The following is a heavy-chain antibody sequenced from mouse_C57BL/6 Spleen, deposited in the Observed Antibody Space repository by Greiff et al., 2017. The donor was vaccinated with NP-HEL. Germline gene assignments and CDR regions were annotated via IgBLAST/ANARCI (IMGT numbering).Heavy chain of an antibody. V-gene: IGHV1-52*01. Sequence: QVQLKQPGAELVRPGSSVKLSCKASGYTFTSYWMHWVKQRPIQGLEWIGNIDPSDSETHYNQKFKDKATLTVDKSSSTAYMQLSSLTSEDSAVYYCARRGIYYGNYYFDYWGQGTTLTVSS. J-gene: IGHJ2*01. CDR1: GYTFTSYW. CDR3: ARRGIYYGNYYFDY. CDR2: IDPSDSET. D-gene: IGHD2-1*01.